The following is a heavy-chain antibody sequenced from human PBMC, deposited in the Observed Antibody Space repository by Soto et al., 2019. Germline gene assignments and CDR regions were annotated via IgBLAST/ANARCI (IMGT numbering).Heavy chain of an antibody. CDR1: CGSVNGYY. Sequence: ETLSLTCAVYCGSVNGYYWNWIHQPPGKGLEWIGEINHTGGTRYNPSLKSRVTMSVDTSKNQFSLRLSSVTAADTAIYYCATRITVFGLLIPPFDPWGQGTQVTVSS. V-gene: IGHV4-34*01. CDR3: ATRITVFGLLIPPFDP. J-gene: IGHJ5*02. CDR2: INHTGGT. D-gene: IGHD3-3*01.